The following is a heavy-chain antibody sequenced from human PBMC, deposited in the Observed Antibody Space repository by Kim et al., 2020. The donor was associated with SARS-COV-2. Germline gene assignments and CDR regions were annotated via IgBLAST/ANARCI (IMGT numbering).Heavy chain of an antibody. V-gene: IGHV1-69*13. CDR1: GGTFSSYA. J-gene: IGHJ3*02. CDR2: IIPIFGTA. D-gene: IGHD6-13*01. Sequence: SVKVSCKASGGTFSSYAISWVRQAPGQGLEWMGGIIPIFGTANYAQKFQGRVTITADESTSTAYMELSSLRSEDTAVYYCARSARVYTGRGAFDIWGQGTMVTVSS. CDR3: ARSARVYTGRGAFDI.